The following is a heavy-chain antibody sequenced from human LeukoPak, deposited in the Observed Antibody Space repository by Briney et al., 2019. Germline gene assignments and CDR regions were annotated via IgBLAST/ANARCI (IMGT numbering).Heavy chain of an antibody. Sequence: GESLKISCKGSGYTLTSYFIGWVRQVPAQGLEWVAIIRPGDSDTRYSPSFRGQVTVSADRSINTAYLQWSSPKASDTAMYYCVRHRSDSGSSPIDFWGQGTLVTVAS. D-gene: IGHD6-6*01. CDR3: VRHRSDSGSSPIDF. J-gene: IGHJ4*02. V-gene: IGHV5-51*01. CDR1: GYTLTSYF. CDR2: IRPGDSDT.